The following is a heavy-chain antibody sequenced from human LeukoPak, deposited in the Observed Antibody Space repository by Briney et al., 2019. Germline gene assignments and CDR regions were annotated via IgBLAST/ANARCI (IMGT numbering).Heavy chain of an antibody. CDR1: GGSFSGYY. D-gene: IGHD6-13*01. CDR3: ARALQAIAAAGISYYYYYMDA. J-gene: IGHJ6*03. CDR2: INHSGST. V-gene: IGHV4-34*01. Sequence: SETLSLTCAVYGGSFSGYYWSWIRQPPGKGLEWIGEINHSGSTNYNPSLKSRVTISVDPSKNQFSLKLSSVTAADTAVYYCARALQAIAAAGISYYYYYMDAWGKGTTVTVSS.